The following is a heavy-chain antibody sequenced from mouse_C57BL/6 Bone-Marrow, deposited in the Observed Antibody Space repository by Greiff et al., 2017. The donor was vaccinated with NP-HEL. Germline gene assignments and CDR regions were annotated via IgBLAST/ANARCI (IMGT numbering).Heavy chain of an antibody. J-gene: IGHJ3*01. Sequence: EVQLQQSGAELVRPGASVKLSCTASGFNIKDDYMHWVKQRPEQGLEWIGWIDPENGDTEYASKFQGKATITADTSSNTAYLQLSSLTSEDTAVYYCTTSVYLFAYWGQGTLVTVSA. CDR3: TTSVYLFAY. CDR2: IDPENGDT. CDR1: GFNIKDDY. D-gene: IGHD1-3*01. V-gene: IGHV14-4*01.